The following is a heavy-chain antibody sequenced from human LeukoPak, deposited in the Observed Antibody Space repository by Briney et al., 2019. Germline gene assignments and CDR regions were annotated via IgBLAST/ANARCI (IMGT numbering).Heavy chain of an antibody. CDR3: ARRSAYDFWSGPFDY. Sequence: PSETLSLTCTVSGGSISSYYWSWIRQPPGKGLEWIGYIYYSGSTNYNPSLKSRATISVDTSKNQFSLKLSSVTAADTAVYYCARRSAYDFWSGPFDYWGQGTLVTVSS. V-gene: IGHV4-59*08. J-gene: IGHJ4*02. CDR2: IYYSGST. CDR1: GGSISSYY. D-gene: IGHD3-3*01.